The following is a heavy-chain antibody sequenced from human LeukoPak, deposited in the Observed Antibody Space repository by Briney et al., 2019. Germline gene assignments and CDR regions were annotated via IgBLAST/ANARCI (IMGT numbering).Heavy chain of an antibody. J-gene: IGHJ4*02. CDR1: GYTFTSYG. CDR3: ARSSLAVAGSVFDY. D-gene: IGHD6-19*01. CDR2: ISTYNGNT. Sequence: ASVKVSCKASGYTFTSYGISWVRQAPGQGLEWMGWISTYNGNTHYAQKLQGRVTMTTDTSTSTAYMELRSLRSDDTDVYYCARSSLAVAGSVFDYWGQGTLVTVSS. V-gene: IGHV1-18*01.